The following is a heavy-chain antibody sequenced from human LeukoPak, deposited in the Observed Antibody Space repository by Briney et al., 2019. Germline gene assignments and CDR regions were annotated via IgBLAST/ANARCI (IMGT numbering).Heavy chain of an antibody. CDR3: AIDGSSHAFDI. V-gene: IGHV3-21*01. CDR1: EFTFSSYS. J-gene: IGHJ3*02. CDR2: ISSSSSYI. D-gene: IGHD3-10*01. Sequence: GGSLRLSCAASEFTFSSYSMNWVRQAPGKGLEWVSSISSSSSYIYYADSVKGRFTISRDNAKNSLYLQMNSLRAEDTAVYYCAIDGSSHAFDIWGQGTMVTVSS.